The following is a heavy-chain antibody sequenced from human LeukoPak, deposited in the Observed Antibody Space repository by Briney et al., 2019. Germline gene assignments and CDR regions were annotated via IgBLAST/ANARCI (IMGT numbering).Heavy chain of an antibody. CDR3: ARSFHSGYDWGIEYYFDY. D-gene: IGHD5-12*01. V-gene: IGHV2-70*11. J-gene: IGHJ4*02. CDR1: GFSLSTSGMC. Sequence: ESGPALVKPTQTLTLTCTFSGFSLSTSGMCVSWIRQPPGKALEWLARIDWDDDKYYSTSLKTRLTISKDTSKNQVVLTMTNMDPVDTATYFCARSFHSGYDWGIEYYFDYWGQGTLVTVSS. CDR2: IDWDDDK.